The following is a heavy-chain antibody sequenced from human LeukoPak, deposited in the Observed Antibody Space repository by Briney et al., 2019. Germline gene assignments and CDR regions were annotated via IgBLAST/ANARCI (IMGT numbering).Heavy chain of an antibody. CDR1: GFTFSSYG. J-gene: IGHJ3*02. D-gene: IGHD1-20*01. CDR2: IRYDGSNK. CDR3: ARAGGHYNWNFGDAIDI. V-gene: IGHV3-30*02. Sequence: GGSLRLSCAASGFTFSSYGMHWVRQAPGKGLEWVAFIRYDGSNKYYAGSVKGRFTISRDSSKNTLYLQMNSLRAEDTAVYYCARAGGHYNWNFGDAIDIWGQGTMVTVSS.